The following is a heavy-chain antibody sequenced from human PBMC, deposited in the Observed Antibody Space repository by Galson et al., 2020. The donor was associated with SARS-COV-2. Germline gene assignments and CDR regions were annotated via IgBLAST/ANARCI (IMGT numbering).Heavy chain of an antibody. Sequence: SETLSLTCTVSGGSISSGDYYWSWIRQPPGQGLEWIGYIYTTGSTYYNSSLKSRVTISVDTSKNQFSLKLSSVTAADTAVYYCAREGRFLEWLLSHNYYYYMDVWGKGTTVTVSS. CDR3: AREGRFLEWLLSHNYYYYMDV. CDR2: IYTTGST. J-gene: IGHJ6*03. CDR1: GGSISSGDYY. V-gene: IGHV4-30-4*01. D-gene: IGHD3-3*01.